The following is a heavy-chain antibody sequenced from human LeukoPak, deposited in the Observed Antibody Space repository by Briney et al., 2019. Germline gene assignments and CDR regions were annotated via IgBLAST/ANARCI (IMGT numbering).Heavy chain of an antibody. CDR2: IYYSGST. CDR1: GGSISSYY. Sequence: PSETLSLTCTVSGGSISSYYWSWIRQPPGKGLEWIGYIYYSGSTNYNPSLKSRVTISVDTSKNQFSLKLSSVTAADTAVYYCARVGNSGSGWYSDAFDIWGQGTMVTVSS. V-gene: IGHV4-59*01. CDR3: ARVGNSGSGWYSDAFDI. J-gene: IGHJ3*02. D-gene: IGHD6-19*01.